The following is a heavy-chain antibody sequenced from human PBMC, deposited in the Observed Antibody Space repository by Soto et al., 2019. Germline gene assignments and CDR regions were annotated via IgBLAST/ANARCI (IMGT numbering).Heavy chain of an antibody. D-gene: IGHD4-17*01. Sequence: GGSLRLSCTASGFTLSDHYMSWIRQAPGKGLEWVSYISSSSGYTNYADSVKGRFTISRDNAKNSLYLQMNSLRAEDTAVYYCAKEYGRLDYWGQGTLVTVSS. CDR1: GFTLSDHY. CDR2: ISSSSGYT. CDR3: AKEYGRLDY. J-gene: IGHJ4*02. V-gene: IGHV3-11*06.